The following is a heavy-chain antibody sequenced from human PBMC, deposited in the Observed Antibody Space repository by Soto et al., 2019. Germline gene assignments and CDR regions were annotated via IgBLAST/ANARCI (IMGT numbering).Heavy chain of an antibody. CDR2: ISAYNGNT. CDR3: ARDGSIAVAGADFDY. CDR1: GYAFTSYG. Sequence: GASVKVSCKASGYAFTSYGSSWVRQAPGQGLEWMGWISAYNGNTNYAQKLQGRVTMTTDTSTSTAYMELRSLRSDDTAVYYCARDGSIAVAGADFDYWAREPWSPSPQ. D-gene: IGHD6-19*01. J-gene: IGHJ4*02. V-gene: IGHV1-18*01.